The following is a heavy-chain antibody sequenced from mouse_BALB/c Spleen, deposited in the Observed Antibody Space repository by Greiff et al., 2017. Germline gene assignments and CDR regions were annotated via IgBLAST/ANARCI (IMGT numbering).Heavy chain of an antibody. CDR2: ISYSGST. Sequence: EVQLRESGPGLVKPSQSLSLTCTVTGYSITSDYAWNWIRQFPGNKLEWMGYISYSGSTSYNPSLKSRISITRDTSKNQFFLQLNSVTTEDTATYYCARKAYYAMDYWGQGTSVTVSS. CDR1: GYSITSDYA. V-gene: IGHV3-2*02. J-gene: IGHJ4*01. CDR3: ARKAYYAMDY.